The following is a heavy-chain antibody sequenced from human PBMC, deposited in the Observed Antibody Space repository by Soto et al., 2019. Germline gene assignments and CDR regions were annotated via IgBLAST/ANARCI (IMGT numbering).Heavy chain of an antibody. CDR2: IYDSGTT. D-gene: IGHD3-3*01. J-gene: IGHJ4*03. Sequence: PSETLSLTCVVSSYVIENGRYCGFVRQPPGKGLEWVGSIYDSGTTYYNPSLRSRVTISADTSKNQFSLSLTSVTAADTAVYYCARSPQYYTPGSSPFDYWGPGTMVTVSS. CDR1: SYVIENGRY. CDR3: ARSPQYYTPGSSPFDY. V-gene: IGHV4-38-2*01.